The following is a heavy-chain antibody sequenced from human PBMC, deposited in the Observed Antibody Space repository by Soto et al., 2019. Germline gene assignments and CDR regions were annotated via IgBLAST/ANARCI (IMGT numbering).Heavy chain of an antibody. D-gene: IGHD3-22*01. CDR1: GGSVSSGSYY. CDR3: ARDGYYYSSGFDY. CDR2: IYYSGST. Sequence: ETLSLTCTVSGGSVSSGSYYWSWIRQPPGQGLERIGYIYYSGSTNYNPSLKSRVTISVDTSKNQCSLKLSSVTAADTAVYYCARDGYYYSSGFDYRGQGTLITVSS. V-gene: IGHV4-61*01. J-gene: IGHJ4*02.